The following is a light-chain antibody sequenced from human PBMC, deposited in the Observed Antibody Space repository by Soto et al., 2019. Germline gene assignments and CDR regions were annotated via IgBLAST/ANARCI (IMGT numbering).Light chain of an antibody. CDR2: GNN. Sequence: QSVLTQPPSVSGAPGQRVTISCTGSSSNIGAGYDVHWYQQLPGTAPKLLIDGNNNRPSGVPDRFSGSKSGTSASLAITGLQAEDEADYYCQSYDPSLSAVVFGGGTKLTVI. CDR3: QSYDPSLSAVV. V-gene: IGLV1-40*01. CDR1: SSNIGAGYD. J-gene: IGLJ3*02.